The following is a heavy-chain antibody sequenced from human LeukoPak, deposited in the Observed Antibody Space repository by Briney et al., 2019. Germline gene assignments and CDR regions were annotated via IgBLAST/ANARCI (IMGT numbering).Heavy chain of an antibody. CDR2: IRYDGSNK. CDR3: AKDRLGYSSGWNGGYFDY. D-gene: IGHD6-19*01. Sequence: TGGSLRLSCAASGFTFSSYGMHWVRQAPGKGLEWVAFIRYDGSNKYYADSVKGRFTMSRDNSKNTLYLKMNSLRAEATAVYYCAKDRLGYSSGWNGGYFDYWGQGTLVTVSS. V-gene: IGHV3-30*02. CDR1: GFTFSSYG. J-gene: IGHJ4*02.